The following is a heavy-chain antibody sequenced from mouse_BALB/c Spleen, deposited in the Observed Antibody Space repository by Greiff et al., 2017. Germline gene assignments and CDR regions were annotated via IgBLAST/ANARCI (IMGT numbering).Heavy chain of an antibody. J-gene: IGHJ3*01. V-gene: IGHV2-2*02. CDR2: IWSGGST. D-gene: IGHD1-1*01. CDR1: GFSLTSYG. CDR3: ATPYYYGSSYFAY. Sequence: VQRVESGPGLVQPSQSLSITCTVSGFSLTSYGVHWVRQSPGKGLEWLGVIWSGGSTDYNAAFISRLSISKDNSKSQVFFKMNSLQANDTAIYYCATPYYYGSSYFAYWGQGTLVTVSA.